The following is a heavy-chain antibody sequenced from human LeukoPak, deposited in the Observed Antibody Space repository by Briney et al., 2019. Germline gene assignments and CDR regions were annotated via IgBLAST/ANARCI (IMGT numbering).Heavy chain of an antibody. CDR2: IKSKSGGGTT. D-gene: IGHD2-8*02. V-gene: IGHV3-15*07. Sequence: GGSLRLSCAASGFTFSNYGLHWVRQAPGKGLEWVGRIKSKSGGGTTDYAAPVKGRFTISRDDSKNTLYLQMNSLKTEDTAVYYCARDWCHAFDFWGQGTMVTVSS. CDR3: ARDWCHAFDF. J-gene: IGHJ3*01. CDR1: GFTFSNYG.